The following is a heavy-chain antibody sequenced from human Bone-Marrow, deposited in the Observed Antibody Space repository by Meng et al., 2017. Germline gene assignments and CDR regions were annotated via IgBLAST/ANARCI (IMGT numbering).Heavy chain of an antibody. CDR2: ISSSSSYI. CDR1: GFTFSSYS. Sequence: GESLKISCAASGFTFSSYSMNWVRQASGKGLEWVSSISSSSSYIYYADSVKGRFTISRDNAKNSLYLQMNSLRAEDTAIYYCAKSSWHSSGWPYTYYYYGMDVWGQGTTVTVSS. CDR3: AKSSWHSSGWPYTYYYYGMDV. J-gene: IGHJ6*02. V-gene: IGHV3-21*04. D-gene: IGHD6-19*01.